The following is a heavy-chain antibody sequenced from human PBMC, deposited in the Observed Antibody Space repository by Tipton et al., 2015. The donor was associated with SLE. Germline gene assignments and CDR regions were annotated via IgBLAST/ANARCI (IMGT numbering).Heavy chain of an antibody. CDR2: IYYSRST. Sequence: TLSLTCTVSGGSISSYYWSWIRQPPGKGLEWIGYIYYSRSTNYNPSLKSRVTISVDTSKNQFSLKLSSVTAADTAVYYCARVPAVYYYYMDVWGKGTTVTVSS. V-gene: IGHV4-59*01. CDR3: ARVPAVYYYYMDV. D-gene: IGHD2-2*01. J-gene: IGHJ6*03. CDR1: GGSISSYY.